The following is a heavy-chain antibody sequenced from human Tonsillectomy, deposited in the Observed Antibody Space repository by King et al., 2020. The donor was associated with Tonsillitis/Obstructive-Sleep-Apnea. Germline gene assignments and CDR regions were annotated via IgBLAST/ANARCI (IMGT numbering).Heavy chain of an antibody. CDR1: GYTFTSYG. D-gene: IGHD2-15*01. J-gene: IGHJ6*02. Sequence: VQLVESGAEVKKPGASVKVSCKASGYTFTSYGISWVRQAPGQGLEWMGWISAYNGNTNYAQKLQGRVTMTTDTSTSTAYMELRSLRSDDTAVYYCARVKVVASYYYSGMDVWGQGTTVTVSS. V-gene: IGHV1-18*01. CDR3: ARVKVVASYYYSGMDV. CDR2: ISAYNGNT.